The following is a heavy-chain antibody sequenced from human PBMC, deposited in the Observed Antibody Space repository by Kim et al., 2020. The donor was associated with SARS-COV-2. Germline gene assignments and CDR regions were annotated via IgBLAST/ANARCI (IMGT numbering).Heavy chain of an antibody. V-gene: IGHV4-34*01. CDR3: ARGPVSRRRIAARPSYYYGMDV. Sequence: SETLSLTCAVYGGSFSGYYWSWIRQPPGKGLEWIGEINHSGSTNYNPSLKSRVTISVDTSKNQFSLKLSSVTAADTAVYYCARGPVSRRRIAARPSYYYGMDVWGQGTTVTVSS. D-gene: IGHD6-6*01. CDR1: GGSFSGYY. CDR2: INHSGST. J-gene: IGHJ6*02.